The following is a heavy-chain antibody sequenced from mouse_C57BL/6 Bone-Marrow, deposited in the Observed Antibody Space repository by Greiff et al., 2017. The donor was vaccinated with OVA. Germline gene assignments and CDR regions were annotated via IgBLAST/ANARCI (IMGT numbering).Heavy chain of an antibody. V-gene: IGHV5-6*01. D-gene: IGHD1-1*01. CDR1: GFTFSSYG. CDR2: ISRGGSYT. J-gene: IGHJ3*01. CDR3: AGYYGSRPWFAY. Sequence: EVKLQESGGDLVKPGGSLKLSCAASGFTFSSYGLSWVRQTPDQRLEWVATISRGGSYTYYPDSVKGRFPISRANAKNTLYLQRSSLKSEDTARDYCAGYYGSRPWFAYWGQGTLVTVAA.